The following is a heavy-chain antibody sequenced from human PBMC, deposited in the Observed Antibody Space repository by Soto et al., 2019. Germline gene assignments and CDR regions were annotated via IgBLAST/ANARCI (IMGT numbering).Heavy chain of an antibody. Sequence: SETLSLTCTVSGGSISSGDYYWSWIRQPPGKGLEWIGYIYYSGSTYYNPSLKSRVTISVDTSKNQFSLKLSSVTAADTAVYYCARDQDDYVWGSYRYTSNWLDPWGRGTLVTFSS. D-gene: IGHD3-16*02. J-gene: IGHJ5*02. V-gene: IGHV4-30-4*01. CDR1: GGSISSGDYY. CDR3: ARDQDDYVWGSYRYTSNWLDP. CDR2: IYYSGST.